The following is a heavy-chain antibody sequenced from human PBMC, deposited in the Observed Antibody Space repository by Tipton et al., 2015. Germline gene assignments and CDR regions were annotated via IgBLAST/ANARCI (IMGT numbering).Heavy chain of an antibody. CDR2: ISPYNGQT. D-gene: IGHD3-3*01. CDR3: GRDKTSWSGSLYGMGV. J-gene: IGHJ6*02. CDR1: GYTFNAYG. V-gene: IGHV1-18*01. Sequence: QVQLVQSGAEVRKSGSSVKVSCKTSGYTFNAYGIFWVRQAPGQGFEWMGWISPYNGQTNYAQKFQGRLTMTTDTSTTTAYMELRSLTSDDTAVYYCGRDKTSWSGSLYGMGVWGQGTTVTVSS.